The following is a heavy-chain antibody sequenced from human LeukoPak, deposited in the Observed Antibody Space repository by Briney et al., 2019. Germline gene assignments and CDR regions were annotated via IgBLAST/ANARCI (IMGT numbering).Heavy chain of an antibody. CDR2: ISTNGDST. CDR1: GFTFSSYT. J-gene: IGHJ4*02. V-gene: IGHV3-64*02. CDR3: ARWGSTSCYDY. D-gene: IGHD2-2*01. Sequence: GGSLRLSCAASGFTFSSYTMNWVRQAPGKGLEYVSAISTNGDSTYYADSVKGRFTISRDNSKNTLFLQMGSLRADDMAVYYCARWGSTSCYDYWGQGTLVTVSS.